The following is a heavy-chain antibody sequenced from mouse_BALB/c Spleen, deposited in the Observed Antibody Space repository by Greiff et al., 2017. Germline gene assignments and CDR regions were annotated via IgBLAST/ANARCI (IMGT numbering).Heavy chain of an antibody. J-gene: IGHJ2*01. D-gene: IGHD2-2*01. CDR1: GYTFTSYW. Sequence: VQLQQSGAELARPGASVKLSCKASGYTFTSYWMQWVKQRPGQGLEWIGAIYPGDGDTRYTQKFKGKATLTADKSSSTAYMQLSSLASEDSAVYYCARDGYDFDYWGQGTTLTVSS. CDR3: ARDGYDFDY. CDR2: IYPGDGDT. V-gene: IGHV1-87*01.